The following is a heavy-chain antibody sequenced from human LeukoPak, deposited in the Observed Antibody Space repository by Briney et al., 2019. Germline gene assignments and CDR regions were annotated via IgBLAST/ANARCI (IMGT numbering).Heavy chain of an antibody. CDR3: ARDPYHEILPGYGSAMAH. V-gene: IGHV1-18*01. Sequence: ASVKVSCKASGYTFTRYGISWVRQAPGEGLEWMVWISTNSDEIHYARKFQGRVTLTTDTSASTAYMEVRSLRSDDTAVYYCARDPYHEILPGYGSAMAHWGQGTRVTVSS. CDR2: ISTNSDEI. J-gene: IGHJ4*02. D-gene: IGHD3-9*01. CDR1: GYTFTRYG.